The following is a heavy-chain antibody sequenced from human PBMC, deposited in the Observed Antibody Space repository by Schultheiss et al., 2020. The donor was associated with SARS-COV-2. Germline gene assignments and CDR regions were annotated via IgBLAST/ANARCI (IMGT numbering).Heavy chain of an antibody. CDR1: GFTFSSYV. D-gene: IGHD4-23*01. CDR2: ISYDGSNK. J-gene: IGHJ2*01. V-gene: IGHV3-30*04. Sequence: GGSLRLSCAASGFTFSSYVLHWVRRAPGKGLEWVAVISYDGSNKYYADSVKGRFTISRDNSKNTLYLQMNSLRAEDTAVYYCARTVDYGGIYWYFDLWGRGTLVTASS. CDR3: ARTVDYGGIYWYFDL.